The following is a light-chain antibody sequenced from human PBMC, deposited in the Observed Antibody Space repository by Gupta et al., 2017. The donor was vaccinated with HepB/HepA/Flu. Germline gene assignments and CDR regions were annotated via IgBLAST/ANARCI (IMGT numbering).Light chain of an antibody. V-gene: IGLV1-44*01. CDR3: AAWDVSLNGGV. J-gene: IGLJ3*02. CDR2: LNN. Sequence: QSVLTHPSSASGAPGQSVTIPCPRSSSNIGSNAVNWYQQLPGTAPKLIIYLNNQRPSGVPDRFSGSKSGTSASLAISGLQSEDEADYYCAAWDVSLNGGVFGGGTKLTVL. CDR1: SSNIGSNA.